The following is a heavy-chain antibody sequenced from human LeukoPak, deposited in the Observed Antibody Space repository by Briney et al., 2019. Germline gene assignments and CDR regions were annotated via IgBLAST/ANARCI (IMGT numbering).Heavy chain of an antibody. J-gene: IGHJ4*02. CDR2: IIPILGIA. Sequence: GASVKVSCKASGGTFSSYAISWVRQAPGQGLEWMGRIIPILGIANYAQKFQGRVTITADKSTSTAYMELSSLRSEDTAVYYCARLAEMATIEPFDYWGQGTLVTVSS. CDR1: GGTFSSYA. CDR3: ARLAEMATIEPFDY. D-gene: IGHD5-24*01. V-gene: IGHV1-69*04.